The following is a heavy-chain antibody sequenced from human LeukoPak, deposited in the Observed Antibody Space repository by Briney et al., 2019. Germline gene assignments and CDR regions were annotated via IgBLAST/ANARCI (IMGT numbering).Heavy chain of an antibody. D-gene: IGHD3-10*01. Sequence: GASVKVSCKASGYTFTSYGISWVRQAPGQGLEWMGWISAYNGNTNYAQKLQGRVTMTTDTSTSTAYMELRSLRSDDTAVYYCAFGSGIANTPTNYYGMDVWGQGTTVTVSS. CDR2: ISAYNGNT. CDR3: AFGSGIANTPTNYYGMDV. CDR1: GYTFTSYG. J-gene: IGHJ6*02. V-gene: IGHV1-18*01.